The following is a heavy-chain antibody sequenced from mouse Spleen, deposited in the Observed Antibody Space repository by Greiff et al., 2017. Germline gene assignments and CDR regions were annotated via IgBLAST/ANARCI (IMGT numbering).Heavy chain of an antibody. CDR3: ARSGGTWYFDY. V-gene: IGHV1-7*01. CDR1: GYTFTSYW. Sequence: VHLVESGAELAKPGASVKMSCKASGYTFTSYWMHWVKQRPGQGLEWIGYINPSTGYTEYNQKFKDKATLTADKSSSTAYMQLSSLTSEDSAVYYCARSGGTWYFDYWGQGTTLTVSS. D-gene: IGHD3-3*01. CDR2: INPSTGYT. J-gene: IGHJ2*01.